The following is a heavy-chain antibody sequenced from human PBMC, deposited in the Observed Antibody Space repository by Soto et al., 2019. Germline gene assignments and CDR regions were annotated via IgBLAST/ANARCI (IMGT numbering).Heavy chain of an antibody. CDR2: IYYSGST. V-gene: IGHV4-31*03. CDR3: ARDRRFGVVTDPYGMDV. D-gene: IGHD3-3*01. CDR1: GGSISSGGYY. Sequence: QVQLQESGPGLVKPSQTLSLTCTVSGGSISSGGYYWSWIRQHPGKGLEWIGYIYYSGSTYYNPSLKSRVTTSVDTSKNQFSLKLSSVTAADTAVYYCARDRRFGVVTDPYGMDVWGQGTTVTVSS. J-gene: IGHJ6*02.